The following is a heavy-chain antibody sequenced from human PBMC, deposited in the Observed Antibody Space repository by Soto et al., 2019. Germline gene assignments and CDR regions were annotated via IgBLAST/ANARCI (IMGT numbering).Heavy chain of an antibody. CDR2: INHSGST. Sequence: QVQLQQWGAGLLKPSETLSLTCAVYGGSFSGYYWTWIRQPPGTGLEWIGEINHSGSTNYNPSLTSRVTISVDTSKHQFSLKLTSVTPADTAVYYCARDKIAGLFDYWGQGTLVTVSS. CDR3: ARDKIAGLFDY. V-gene: IGHV4-34*01. CDR1: GGSFSGYY. D-gene: IGHD2-21*01. J-gene: IGHJ4*02.